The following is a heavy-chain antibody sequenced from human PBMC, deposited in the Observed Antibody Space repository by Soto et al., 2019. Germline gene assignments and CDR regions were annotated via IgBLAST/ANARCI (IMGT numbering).Heavy chain of an antibody. CDR2: TYYRSKWYN. V-gene: IGHV6-1*01. CDR1: GDSVSSNSAA. J-gene: IGHJ5*02. Sequence: SQTLSLPCXISGDSVSSNSAAWNWIRQSPSRGLEWLGRTYYRSKWYNDYAVSVKSRITINPDTSKNQFSLQLNSVTPEDTAVYHCARCAHIQLHFNWFDPWGQGTLVTVSS. D-gene: IGHD5-18*01. CDR3: ARCAHIQLHFNWFDP.